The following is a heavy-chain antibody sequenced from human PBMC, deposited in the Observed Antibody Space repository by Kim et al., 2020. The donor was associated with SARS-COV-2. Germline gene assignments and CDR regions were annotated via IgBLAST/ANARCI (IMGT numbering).Heavy chain of an antibody. V-gene: IGHV3-7*01. CDR1: EFTFRDYS. J-gene: IGHJ3*02. CDR2: IKEDGGET. CDR3: ARVGRPWSSENDWEAYDI. D-gene: IGHD3-22*01. Sequence: GGSLRLSCVVSEFTFRDYSMTWVRQAPGKGLEWVANIKEDGGETLYVESVKGRFTISRDNAKDSVYLQMNSLRVEDTAVYYCARVGRPWSSENDWEAYDIWGQGTMVIVAT.